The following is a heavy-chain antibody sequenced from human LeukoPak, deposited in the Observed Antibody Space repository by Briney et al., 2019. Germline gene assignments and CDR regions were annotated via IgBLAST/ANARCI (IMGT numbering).Heavy chain of an antibody. CDR3: ARDIDRRHFDI. CDR1: GFTFSSYS. CDR2: ISSSSSYI. V-gene: IGHV3-21*01. Sequence: GGSLRLSCAASGFTFSSYSMNWVRQAPGKGLEWVSSISSSSSYIYYADSVKGRFTISRDNAKNSLYLQMNSLRAEDTAVYYCARDIDRRHFDIWGQGTVVAVSS. J-gene: IGHJ3*02. D-gene: IGHD2-15*01.